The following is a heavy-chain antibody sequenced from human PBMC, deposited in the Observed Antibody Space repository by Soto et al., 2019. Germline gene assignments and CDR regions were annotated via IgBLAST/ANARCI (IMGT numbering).Heavy chain of an antibody. J-gene: IGHJ4*02. D-gene: IGHD2-15*01. CDR2: ISGSGGST. CDR1: GFTFSSYA. V-gene: IGHV3-23*01. CDR3: ATEYCSGGSCPRHY. Sequence: GGSLRLSCAASGFTFSSYAMSWVRQAPGKGLEWVSAISGSGGSTYYADSVKGRFTISRDNSKNTLYLQMNSLRAEDTAVYYCATEYCSGGSCPRHYWGQGTLVTVSS.